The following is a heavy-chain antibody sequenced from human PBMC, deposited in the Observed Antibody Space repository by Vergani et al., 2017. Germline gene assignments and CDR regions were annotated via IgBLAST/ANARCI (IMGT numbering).Heavy chain of an antibody. V-gene: IGHV3-30*04. CDR2: ISYDGSNK. CDR3: AKDRGLLAEYFQH. J-gene: IGHJ1*01. CDR1: GFTFSSYA. Sequence: VQLVESGGGLVKPGGSLRLSCAASGFTFSSYAMHWVRQAPGKGLEWVAVISYDGSNKYYADSVKGRFTISRDNSKNTLYLQMNSLRAEDTALYYCAKDRGLLAEYFQHWGQGTLVTVSS. D-gene: IGHD2-21*02.